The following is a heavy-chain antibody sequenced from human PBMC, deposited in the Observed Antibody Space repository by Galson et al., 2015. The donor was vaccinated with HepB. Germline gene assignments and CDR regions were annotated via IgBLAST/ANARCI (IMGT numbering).Heavy chain of an antibody. Sequence: LSLTCAVSGYSISSGYYWGWIRQPPGKGLEWIGSIYHSGSTYYNPSLKSRVTISVDTSKNQFSLKLSSVTAADTAVYYCAREDTAMVRGNFDYWGQGTLVTVSS. CDR1: GYSISSGYY. V-gene: IGHV4-38-2*02. J-gene: IGHJ4*02. CDR2: IYHSGST. CDR3: AREDTAMVRGNFDY. D-gene: IGHD5-18*01.